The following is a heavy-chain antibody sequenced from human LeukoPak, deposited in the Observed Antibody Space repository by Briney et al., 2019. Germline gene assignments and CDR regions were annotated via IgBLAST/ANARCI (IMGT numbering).Heavy chain of an antibody. CDR1: GFTFNSYA. D-gene: IGHD4-17*01. V-gene: IGHV3-23*01. CDR2: IGFGDDSA. Sequence: PGGSLRLSCAASGFTFNSYAMSWVRQAPGKGLEWVSTIGFGDDSAYYADSVKGRFTISRDNSKNTLYLQMSSLRAEDTAVYYCARGMTTVTTSCDFDYWGQGTLVTVSS. CDR3: ARGMTTVTTSCDFDY. J-gene: IGHJ4*02.